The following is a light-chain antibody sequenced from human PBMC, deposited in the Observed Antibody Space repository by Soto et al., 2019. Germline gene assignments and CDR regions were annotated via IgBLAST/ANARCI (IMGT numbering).Light chain of an antibody. CDR1: QSISSW. Sequence: DSQMIQYPSTLSASVGDRVTITCRASQSISSWLAGYQQKPGKAPKLLISKASTLQSGVPTRFSGSGYGTEFTLTISSLQPDDFATYYCQQYERYPMTFGGGTKVEIK. CDR3: QQYERYPMT. CDR2: KAS. J-gene: IGKJ4*01. V-gene: IGKV1-5*03.